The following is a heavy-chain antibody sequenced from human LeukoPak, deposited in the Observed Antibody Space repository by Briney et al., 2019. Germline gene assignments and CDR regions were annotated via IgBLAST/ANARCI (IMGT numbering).Heavy chain of an antibody. V-gene: IGHV3-53*01. CDR1: GFTVSSNY. D-gene: IGHD2-2*01. J-gene: IGHJ3*02. Sequence: PGGSLRLSCAASGFTVSSNYMSWVRQAPGKGLEWVSIIYSGGSTYYADSVKGRFTISRDNSKNTLYLQMNSLRAEDTAVYYCAREYCSSTSCRSDAFDIWGQGTMVTASS. CDR2: IYSGGST. CDR3: AREYCSSTSCRSDAFDI.